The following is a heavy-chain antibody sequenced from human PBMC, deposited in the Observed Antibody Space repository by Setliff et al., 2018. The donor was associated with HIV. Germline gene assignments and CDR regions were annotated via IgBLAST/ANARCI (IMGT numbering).Heavy chain of an antibody. D-gene: IGHD3-22*01. CDR3: ARFYDSGASYSDDAFVI. J-gene: IGHJ3*02. V-gene: IGHV7-4-1*02. Sequence: ASVKVSCKASGYAFASYGLNWVRQAPGQGLEWMGWINTHSGNPTYAQAFTGRFVFSLDTSVSTAYLQISSLRAEDTAVYYCARFYDSGASYSDDAFVIWGQGTMVTV. CDR1: GYAFASYG. CDR2: INTHSGNP.